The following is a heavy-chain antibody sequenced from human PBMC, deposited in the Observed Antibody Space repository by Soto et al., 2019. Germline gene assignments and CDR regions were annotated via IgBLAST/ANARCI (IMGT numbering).Heavy chain of an antibody. D-gene: IGHD3-22*01. J-gene: IGHJ1*01. CDR3: ARDLDGLHDDTSGPFPRPG. CDR1: GGSISSGGYY. CDR2: IHSSGSI. V-gene: IGHV4-30-4*01. Sequence: TLSLTCTVSGGSISSGGYYWSWIRQAPGRGLEWIGYIHSSGSIYYNPSLKSRATMSIDTAGNQFSLKVSSVTVADTAVYYCARDLDGLHDDTSGPFPRPGWGQGTLVTVSS.